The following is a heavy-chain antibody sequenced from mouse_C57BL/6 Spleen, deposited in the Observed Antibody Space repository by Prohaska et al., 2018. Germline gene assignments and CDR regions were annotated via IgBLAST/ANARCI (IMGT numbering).Heavy chain of an antibody. CDR3: ARSTVVASDY. J-gene: IGHJ2*01. D-gene: IGHD1-1*01. CDR1: GFTFTDYY. Sequence: VQPGGSLSLSCAASGFTFTDYYMSWVRQPPGKALEWLGFIRNKANGYTTEYSASVKGRFTISRDNSQSILYLQMNALRAEDSATYYCARSTVVASDYWGQGTTLTVSS. V-gene: IGHV7-3*01. CDR2: IRNKANGYTT.